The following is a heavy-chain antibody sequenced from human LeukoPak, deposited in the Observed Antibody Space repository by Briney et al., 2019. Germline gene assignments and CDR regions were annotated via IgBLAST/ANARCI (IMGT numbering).Heavy chain of an antibody. J-gene: IGHJ4*02. D-gene: IGHD6-19*01. Sequence: SETLSLTCTVSVYSISSGYYWGWIRQPPGKGLEWIGIIYHSGSTYYNPSLKSRVTISVDTSKNQFSLKLSSVTAADTAVYYCAREEVAVAGAYDYWGQGTLVTVSS. V-gene: IGHV4-38-2*02. CDR2: IYHSGST. CDR1: VYSISSGYY. CDR3: AREEVAVAGAYDY.